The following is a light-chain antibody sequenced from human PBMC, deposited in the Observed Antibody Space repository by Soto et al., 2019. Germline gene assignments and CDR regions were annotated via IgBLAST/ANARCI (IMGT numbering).Light chain of an antibody. CDR1: SSDVGGYNS. V-gene: IGLV2-8*01. CDR3: TSYAGSRNLV. Sequence: QPVLTQPPSASGSPGQSVTISCTGTSSDVGGYNSVSWYQQHPGRAPKLLIYEVNKRPSGVPDRFSASKSDNTASLTVSGLQAEDEADYYCTSYAGSRNLVFGGGTQLTVL. J-gene: IGLJ3*02. CDR2: EVN.